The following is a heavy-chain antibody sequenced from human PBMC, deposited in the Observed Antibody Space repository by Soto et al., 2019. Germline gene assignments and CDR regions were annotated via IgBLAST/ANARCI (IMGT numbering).Heavy chain of an antibody. V-gene: IGHV1-18*01. D-gene: IGHD2-15*01. CDR1: GYTFTSYG. CDR2: ISAYNGNT. J-gene: IGHJ5*02. Sequence: ASVKVSCKASGYTFTSYGISWVRQAPGQGLEWMGWISAYNGNTNYAQKLQGRVTMTTDTSTSTAYMELRSLRSDDTAVYYCARDLYCSGGSCYRANWFDPWGQGTLVTVLL. CDR3: ARDLYCSGGSCYRANWFDP.